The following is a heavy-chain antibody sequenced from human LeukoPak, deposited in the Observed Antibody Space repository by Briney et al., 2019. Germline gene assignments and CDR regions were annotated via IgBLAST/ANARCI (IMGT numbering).Heavy chain of an antibody. D-gene: IGHD3-22*01. V-gene: IGHV3-23*01. CDR3: ARADTSGYIYYFDY. CDR2: VIGTGGST. Sequence: GGSLSLSCAACGFTFSNSAMSWVRQAPGRGREWVSSVIGTGGSTYCADSVKGRFTISRDNSKNTLYLQVNSLRAEDTAVYYCARADTSGYIYYFDYWGQGTLVTVSS. CDR1: GFTFSNSA. J-gene: IGHJ4*02.